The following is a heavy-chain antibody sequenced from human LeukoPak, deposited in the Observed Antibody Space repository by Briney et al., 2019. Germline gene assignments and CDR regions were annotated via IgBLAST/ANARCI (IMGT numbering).Heavy chain of an antibody. V-gene: IGHV3-48*04. CDR2: ISSSSSTI. Sequence: GGSLRLSCAASGFTFSSYGMHWVRQAPGKGLEWVSYISSSSSTIYYADSVKGRFTISRDNAKNSLYLQMNSLRAEDTAVYYCARGDQLLYGHFDYWGQGTLVTVSS. J-gene: IGHJ4*02. CDR3: ARGDQLLYGHFDY. D-gene: IGHD2-2*02. CDR1: GFTFSSYG.